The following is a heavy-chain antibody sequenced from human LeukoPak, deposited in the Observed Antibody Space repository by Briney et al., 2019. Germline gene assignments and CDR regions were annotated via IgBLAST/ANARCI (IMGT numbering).Heavy chain of an antibody. J-gene: IGHJ4*02. CDR3: AKFYSGYESFDS. D-gene: IGHD5-12*01. CDR2: ISGTGGST. CDR1: GFTFSSYA. Sequence: GGSLRLSCAASGFTFSSYAMSWVRQAPGEGLEWPATISGTGGSTDYADSVKGRFTISRDNSKNTLYLQMNSLRADDTAVYYCAKFYSGYESFDSWGQGTLVTVSS. V-gene: IGHV3-23*01.